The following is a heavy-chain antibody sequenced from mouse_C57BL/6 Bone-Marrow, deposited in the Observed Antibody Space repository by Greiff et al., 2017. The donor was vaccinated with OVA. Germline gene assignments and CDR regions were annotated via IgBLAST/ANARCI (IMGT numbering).Heavy chain of an antibody. Sequence: VQLQQPGAELVMPGASVKLSCKASGYTFTSYWMHWVKQRPGQGLEWIGEIDPSDSYTNYNQKFKGKSTLTVDKSSSTAYMQLSSLTSEDSAVYDCARGNSYYFDYWGQGTTLTVSS. D-gene: IGHD2-1*01. J-gene: IGHJ2*01. CDR1: GYTFTSYW. CDR3: ARGNSYYFDY. V-gene: IGHV1-69*01. CDR2: IDPSDSYT.